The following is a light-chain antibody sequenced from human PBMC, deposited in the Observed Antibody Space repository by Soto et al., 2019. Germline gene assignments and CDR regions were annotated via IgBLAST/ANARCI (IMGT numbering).Light chain of an antibody. CDR1: QDISNY. CDR2: DAS. CDR3: QQYDNLLFT. J-gene: IGKJ3*01. Sequence: DIQMTQSPSSLSASVGDRVTITCQASQDISNYLNWYQQKPGKAPKLLIYDASNLETGVPSRFSGSGSGTDVTFTISSLQPEDIATYYCQQYDNLLFTFGPGTKVDIK. V-gene: IGKV1-33*01.